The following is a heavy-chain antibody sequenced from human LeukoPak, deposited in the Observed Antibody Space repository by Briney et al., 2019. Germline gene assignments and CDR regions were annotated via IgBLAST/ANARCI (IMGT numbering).Heavy chain of an antibody. V-gene: IGHV4-30-4*08. J-gene: IGHJ4*02. Sequence: LRLSCEVSGVTFSNYWMSWVRQAPGKGLEWIGYIYYSGSTYYNPSLKSRVTISVDTSKNQFSLKLSSVTAADTAVYYCARTPSLTTVVTPDGVDYWGQGTLVTVSS. CDR1: GVTFSNYW. D-gene: IGHD4-23*01. CDR2: IYYSGST. CDR3: ARTPSLTTVVTPDGVDY.